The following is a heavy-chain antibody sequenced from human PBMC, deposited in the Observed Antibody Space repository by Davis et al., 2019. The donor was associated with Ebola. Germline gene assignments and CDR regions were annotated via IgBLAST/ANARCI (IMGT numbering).Heavy chain of an antibody. CDR2: VIPILGTA. CDR1: GGTFSSYT. Sequence: SVKVSCKASGGTFSSYTFHWVRQAPGQGLEWMGRVIPILGTADYAQRFQGRVTITADTSTHTAYMELSRLRSDDTAMYYCTRGKWFDPWGQGTLVAVSS. CDR3: TRGKWFDP. J-gene: IGHJ5*02. V-gene: IGHV1-69*08.